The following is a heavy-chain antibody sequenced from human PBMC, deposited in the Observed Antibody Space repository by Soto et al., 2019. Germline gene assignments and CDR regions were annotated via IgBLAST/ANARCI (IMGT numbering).Heavy chain of an antibody. CDR2: ISESGDNT. Sequence: GGSLRLSCAASGFTFSSSAMSWVRQAPGKGLEWVSAISESGDNTFYADSVKGRFTISRDNTKSTLYLQMSSLRAEDTALYFCAKGGYNFGLDPWGQGXLVTVSS. V-gene: IGHV3-23*01. CDR1: GFTFSSSA. CDR3: AKGGYNFGLDP. J-gene: IGHJ5*02. D-gene: IGHD5-18*01.